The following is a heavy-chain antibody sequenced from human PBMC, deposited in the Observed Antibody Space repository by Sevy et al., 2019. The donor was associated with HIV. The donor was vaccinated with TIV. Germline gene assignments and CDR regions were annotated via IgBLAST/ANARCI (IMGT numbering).Heavy chain of an antibody. D-gene: IGHD3-3*01. CDR1: GFTFSSYS. CDR3: ARDPDDFWSGYYYHYYGMDV. CDR2: ISSSSSTI. Sequence: GGSLRLSCAASGFTFSSYSMNWDRQAPGKGLEWVSYISSSSSTIYYAYSVKGRFTISRDNAKNSLYLQMNSLRAEDTAVYYCARDPDDFWSGYYYHYYGMDVWGQGTTVTVSS. V-gene: IGHV3-48*01. J-gene: IGHJ6*02.